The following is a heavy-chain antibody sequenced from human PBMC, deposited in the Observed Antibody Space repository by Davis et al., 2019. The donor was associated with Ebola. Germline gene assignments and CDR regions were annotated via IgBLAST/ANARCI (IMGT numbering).Heavy chain of an antibody. V-gene: IGHV3-30*18. CDR3: AKDYYDSSGRYFDL. D-gene: IGHD3-22*01. J-gene: IGHJ2*01. Sequence: GGSLRLSCAASGFTFSNYGIHWVRQSPGKGLEWVAFISYDGSDKYYADSVKGRFTVSRDNSKNTLYLQMNSLSAEDTALYYCAKDYYDSSGRYFDLWGRGTLVTVSS. CDR1: GFTFSNYG. CDR2: ISYDGSDK.